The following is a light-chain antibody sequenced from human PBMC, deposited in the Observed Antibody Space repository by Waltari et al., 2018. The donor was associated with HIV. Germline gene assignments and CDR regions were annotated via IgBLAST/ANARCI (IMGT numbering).Light chain of an antibody. J-gene: IGKJ4*01. CDR3: QQRSNWPPLT. V-gene: IGKV3-11*01. CDR2: DAS. Sequence: EIVLTQSPATLSVSPGDRATLSCRASQSIGTSLAWDQQKPGQAPSLIIYDASRGAIGIPARFSGSGSGTDFTLTISNVEPEDFAVYDCQQRSNWPPLTFGGGTKVEIK. CDR1: QSIGTS.